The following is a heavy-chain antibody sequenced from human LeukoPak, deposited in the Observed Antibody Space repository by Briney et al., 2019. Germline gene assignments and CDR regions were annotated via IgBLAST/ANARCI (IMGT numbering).Heavy chain of an antibody. D-gene: IGHD3-3*01. CDR3: ARAPRDHDFWSGYYDY. CDR2: INHSGST. J-gene: IGHJ4*02. CDR1: GGSFSGYY. V-gene: IGHV4-34*01. Sequence: SETLSLTCAVYGGSFSGYYWSWIRQPPGKGLEWIGEINHSGSTNYNPSLKSRVTISVDTSKNQFSLKLSSVTAADTAVYYCARAPRDHDFWSGYYDYWGQGTLVTVSS.